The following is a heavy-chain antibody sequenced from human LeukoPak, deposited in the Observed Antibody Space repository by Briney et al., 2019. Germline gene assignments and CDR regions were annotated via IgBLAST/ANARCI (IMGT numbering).Heavy chain of an antibody. D-gene: IGHD3-3*01. V-gene: IGHV3-23*01. CDR1: GISFSNYP. J-gene: IGHJ4*02. CDR3: AKGKIFGVD. Sequence: GGSLRLSCAASGISFSNYPMTWVHQAPGKGLEWVSAITGSGGSSYYADSVRGRFTISRDNSKNTLYLQMNSLRAEDTAVYYCAKGKIFGVDWGQGTLVTVSS. CDR2: ITGSGGSS.